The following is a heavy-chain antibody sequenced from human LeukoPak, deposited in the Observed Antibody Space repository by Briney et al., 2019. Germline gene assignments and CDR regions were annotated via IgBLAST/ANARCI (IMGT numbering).Heavy chain of an antibody. CDR3: ASSLEYSSGLDY. CDR2: INHSGST. D-gene: IGHD6-19*01. V-gene: IGHV4-34*01. Sequence: SETPSLTCAVYGGSFSGYYWSWIRQPPGKGLEWIGEINHSGSTNYNPSLKSRVTISVDTSKNQFSLKLSSVTAADTAVYYCASSLEYSSGLDYWGQGTLVTVSS. CDR1: GGSFSGYY. J-gene: IGHJ4*02.